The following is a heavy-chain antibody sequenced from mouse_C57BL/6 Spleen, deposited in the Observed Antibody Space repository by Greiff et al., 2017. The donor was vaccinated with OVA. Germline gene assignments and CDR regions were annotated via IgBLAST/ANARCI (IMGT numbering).Heavy chain of an antibody. CDR1: GFSLTSYG. CDR3: ASSYGDYAMDD. Sequence: QVQLQQSGPGLVQPSPSLSITCTASGFSLTSYGVHWVRQSPGKGLEWLGVIWRGGGTAYNAAFISRLSTSKDNSKCQEFSIMNSLQADDTAIYYCASSYGDYAMDDWGQGTSVTVSA. V-gene: IGHV2-2*01. D-gene: IGHD1-1*01. CDR2: IWRGGGT. J-gene: IGHJ4*01.